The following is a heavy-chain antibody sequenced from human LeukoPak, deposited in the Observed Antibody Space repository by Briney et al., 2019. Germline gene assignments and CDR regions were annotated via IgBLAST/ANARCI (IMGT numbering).Heavy chain of an antibody. CDR1: GYSFISDW. CDR3: ARQVISLAGYYYFYMDV. V-gene: IGHV5-51*01. Sequence: GESLKISCKGSGYSFISDWIAWVRQMPGKGLEWMGIIYPGDSDTRYSPSFQGQVTISADKSINTAYLQWSSLKASDTAMYYCARQVISLAGYYYFYMDVWGKGTTVTVSS. J-gene: IGHJ6*03. D-gene: IGHD2-2*01. CDR2: IYPGDSDT.